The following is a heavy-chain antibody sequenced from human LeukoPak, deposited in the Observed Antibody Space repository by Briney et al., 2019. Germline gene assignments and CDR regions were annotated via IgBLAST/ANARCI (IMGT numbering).Heavy chain of an antibody. CDR2: IIPILGIA. J-gene: IGHJ4*02. D-gene: IGHD5-24*01. CDR3: AKGISADGYNFERGADY. Sequence: ASVKVSCKASGGTFSSYAISWVRQAPGQGLEWMGRIIPILGIANYAQKFQGRVTITADKSTSTAYMELSSLRSEDTAVYYCAKGISADGYNFERGADYWGQGAQVIVSS. V-gene: IGHV1-69*04. CDR1: GGTFSSYA.